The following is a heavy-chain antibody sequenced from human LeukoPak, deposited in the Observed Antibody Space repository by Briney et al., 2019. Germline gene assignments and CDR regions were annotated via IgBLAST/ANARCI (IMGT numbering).Heavy chain of an antibody. D-gene: IGHD5-12*01. CDR1: GGSLSDYY. Sequence: PSETLSLTCAVYGGSLSDYYWSWIRQSTGKGLEWIGEISHRGRTYYNLSLKSRVTISVDTSKNQFSLKLSSVTAADTAVYYCARRGVATISVWGQGTLVTVSS. CDR2: ISHRGRT. V-gene: IGHV4-34*01. CDR3: ARRGVATISV. J-gene: IGHJ4*02.